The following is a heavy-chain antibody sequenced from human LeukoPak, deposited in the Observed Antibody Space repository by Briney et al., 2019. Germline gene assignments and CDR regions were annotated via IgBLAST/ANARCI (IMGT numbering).Heavy chain of an antibody. D-gene: IGHD3-22*01. J-gene: IGHJ4*02. CDR1: GYTFTSYG. Sequence: ASVKVSCKASGYTFTSYGISWVRQAPGQGLEWMGWISAYNGNTNYAQKLQGRVTMTTDTSTSTAYMELRSLRSDDTAVYYCARVRYYYDSSGYFLSPQSDYWGQGTLVTVSS. CDR2: ISAYNGNT. CDR3: ARVRYYYDSSGYFLSPQSDY. V-gene: IGHV1-18*01.